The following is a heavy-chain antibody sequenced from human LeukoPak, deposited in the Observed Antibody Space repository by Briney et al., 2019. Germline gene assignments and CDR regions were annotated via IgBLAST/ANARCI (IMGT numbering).Heavy chain of an antibody. D-gene: IGHD6-13*01. V-gene: IGHV1-2*04. Sequence: GASVKVSCKASGYTFTGNYIHWVRQAPGQGLEWMGWINPNSGGTNCAQKFQGWVTMTRDTSISTAYMELSRLKSDDTAVYYCAREYSSSCFDFWGQGTLVTVSS. J-gene: IGHJ4*02. CDR2: INPNSGGT. CDR3: AREYSSSCFDF. CDR1: GYTFTGNY.